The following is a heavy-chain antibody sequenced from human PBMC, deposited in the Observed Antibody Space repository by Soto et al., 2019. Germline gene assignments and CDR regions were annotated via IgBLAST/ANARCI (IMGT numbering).Heavy chain of an antibody. CDR1: GYTFSNYG. CDR3: TRGVTGYGSGSCDY. D-gene: IGHD6-19*01. CDR2: ISGYNGNT. Sequence: QVRLVQSGAEVKKPGASVKVSCKASGYTFSNYGISWVRQAPGQGLEWMGWISGYNGNTIYAQKVQDRVTVTIDTSTNTAYMELRSLRSDDTAVYYCTRGVTGYGSGSCDYWGQGTLVTVSS. V-gene: IGHV1-18*01. J-gene: IGHJ4*02.